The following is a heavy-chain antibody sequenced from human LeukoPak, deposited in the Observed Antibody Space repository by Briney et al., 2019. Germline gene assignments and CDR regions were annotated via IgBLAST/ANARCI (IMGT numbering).Heavy chain of an antibody. V-gene: IGHV3-7*01. D-gene: IGHD6-13*01. CDR2: IKQDGSEK. Sequence: GGSLRLSCAASGFTSSDYWMHWARQAPGKGLEWVANIKQDGSEKNYVASVKGRFTISRDNAKNSLYLQMNSLRAEDTALYYCARGRWAPFDCWGQGTLVTVSS. CDR3: ARGRWAPFDC. CDR1: GFTSSDYW. J-gene: IGHJ4*02.